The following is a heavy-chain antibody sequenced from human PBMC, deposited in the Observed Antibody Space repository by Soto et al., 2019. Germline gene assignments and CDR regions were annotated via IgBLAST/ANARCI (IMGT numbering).Heavy chain of an antibody. CDR1: GFTFSSYA. CDR2: ISGSGGST. CDR3: ATRPDSSGHGDAFDI. J-gene: IGHJ3*02. D-gene: IGHD3-22*01. V-gene: IGHV3-23*01. Sequence: GGSLRLSCAASGFTFSSYAMSWVRQAPGKGLEWVSAISGSGGSTYYADSVKGRFTISRDNSKNTLYLQMNSLRAEDTAVYYCATRPDSSGHGDAFDIWGQGTMVTVSS.